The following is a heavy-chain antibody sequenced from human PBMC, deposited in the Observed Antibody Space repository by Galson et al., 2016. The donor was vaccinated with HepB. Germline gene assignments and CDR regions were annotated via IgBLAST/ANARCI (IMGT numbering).Heavy chain of an antibody. CDR2: IYYTGSI. D-gene: IGHD3-3*01. V-gene: IGHV4-59*01. CDR1: GGSISPYY. CDR3: ARVPEWRDAFDI. Sequence: ETLSLTCTVSGGSISPYYWSWIRQPPGKGLEWIGYIYYTGSINYNPSLTSRVTISVDASRNHFSLKMTSVTAADTAVYYCARVPEWRDAFDIWGQGTIVTVSS. J-gene: IGHJ3*02.